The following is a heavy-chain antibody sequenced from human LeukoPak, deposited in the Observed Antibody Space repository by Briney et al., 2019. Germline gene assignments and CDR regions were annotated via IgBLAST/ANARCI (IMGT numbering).Heavy chain of an antibody. J-gene: IGHJ3*02. Sequence: SETLSLTCTVSGGSISSLYWSWIRQPPGKGREWIGYIYYSGSTNYNPSLKSRVTISVDTSKNQFSLKLSSVTAADTAVYYCARDFRIAARSDAFDIWGQGTMVTVSS. CDR1: GGSISSLY. V-gene: IGHV4-59*11. CDR3: ARDFRIAARSDAFDI. D-gene: IGHD6-6*01. CDR2: IYYSGST.